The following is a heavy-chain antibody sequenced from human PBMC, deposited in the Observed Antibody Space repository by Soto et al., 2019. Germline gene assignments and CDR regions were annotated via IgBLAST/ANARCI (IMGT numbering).Heavy chain of an antibody. Sequence: EVQLVESGGGLVRPGGSLRLSCAASGFTFSSYRMHWVRQAPGKGLVWVSRMNEDGGTTDYADSVKGRFTISRDNAKNTLYLQMNSLRVEDTAVYYCASDLSGRADVWGQGTTVTVSS. CDR1: GFTFSSYR. D-gene: IGHD3-10*01. V-gene: IGHV3-74*02. CDR2: MNEDGGTT. J-gene: IGHJ6*02. CDR3: ASDLSGRADV.